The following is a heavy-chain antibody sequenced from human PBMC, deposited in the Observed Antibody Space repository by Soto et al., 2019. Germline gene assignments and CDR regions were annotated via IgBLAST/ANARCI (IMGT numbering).Heavy chain of an antibody. CDR2: IYYSGST. CDR3: ARDPSLDWYYFDY. V-gene: IGHV4-59*01. Sequence: SETLSLTCTVSGGSISSYYWSWIRQPPGKGLEWIGYIYYSGSTNYNPSPKSRVTISVDTSKNQFSLKLSSVTAADTAVYYCARDPSLDWYYFDYWGQGTLVTVSS. CDR1: GGSISSYY. J-gene: IGHJ4*02. D-gene: IGHD3-9*01.